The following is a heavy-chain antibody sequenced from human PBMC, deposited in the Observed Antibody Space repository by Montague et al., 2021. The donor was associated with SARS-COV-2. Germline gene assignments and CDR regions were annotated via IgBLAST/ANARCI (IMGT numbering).Heavy chain of an antibody. CDR2: IYYSWST. J-gene: IGHJ3*02. Sequence: SETLSLTCTVSGGSISSYYWSWIRQPPGKGLEWIGYIYYSWSTNYNPSLKSRVTISVDTSKNQFSLKLSSLTAADTAVYYCARRGLGYCSGGSCHNAFDIWGQGTMVTVSS. D-gene: IGHD2-15*01. CDR1: GGSISSYY. CDR3: ARRGLGYCSGGSCHNAFDI. V-gene: IGHV4-59*01.